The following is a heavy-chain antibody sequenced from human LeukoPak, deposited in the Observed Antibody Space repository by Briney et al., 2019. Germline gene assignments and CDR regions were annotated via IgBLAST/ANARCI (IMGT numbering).Heavy chain of an antibody. D-gene: IGHD2-15*01. CDR1: GFTFSIYA. CDR2: ISYDGSNK. J-gene: IGHJ6*02. CDR3: AKDGLSVVYYYYGMDV. Sequence: PGESLRLPCAASGFTFSIYAMSWVRQAPGKGLEWVAVISYDGSNKYYADSVKGRFTISRDNSKNTLYLQMNSLRAEDTAVYYCAKDGLSVVYYYYGMDVWGQGTTVTVSS. V-gene: IGHV3-30*18.